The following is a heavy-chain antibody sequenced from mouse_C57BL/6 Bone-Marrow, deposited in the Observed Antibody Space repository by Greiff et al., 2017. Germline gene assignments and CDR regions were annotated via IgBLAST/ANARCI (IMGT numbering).Heavy chain of an antibody. J-gene: IGHJ2*01. CDR2: IYPSDSDT. Sequence: QVQLQQPGAELVRPGSSVKLSCKASGYTFTSYWMHWVKQRPIQGLEWIGNIYPSDSDTHYNQKFKDKATLTVDKSSSTAYMQLSSLTSEDSAAYYGATYACGSSYGGYFDYWGQGTTLTVSS. CDR3: ATYACGSSYGGYFDY. D-gene: IGHD1-1*01. V-gene: IGHV1-52*01. CDR1: GYTFTSYW.